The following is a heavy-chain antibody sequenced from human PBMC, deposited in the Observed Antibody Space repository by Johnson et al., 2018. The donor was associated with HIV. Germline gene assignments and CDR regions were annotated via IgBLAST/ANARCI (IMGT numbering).Heavy chain of an antibody. J-gene: IGHJ3*02. Sequence: QVQLVESGGAVVQPGRSLRVSCAASGFTFRSYAMHWVRQAPGKGLEWVAVITYDGRNKYYADFVKGRFITSRDNSKNMTNLQMNGLSGEDTADYYCVRDQGSGWPTNAFDIWGQGTRVTVSS. D-gene: IGHD6-19*01. CDR1: GFTFRSYA. V-gene: IGHV3-30*04. CDR3: VRDQGSGWPTNAFDI. CDR2: ITYDGRNK.